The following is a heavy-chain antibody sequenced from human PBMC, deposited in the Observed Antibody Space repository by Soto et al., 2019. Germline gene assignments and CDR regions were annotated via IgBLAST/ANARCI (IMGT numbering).Heavy chain of an antibody. CDR1: GGSISSYY. CDR3: ARGQVAEYDAAFDI. Sequence: SQTLSLTCTVSGGSISSYYWSWIRQPPGKGLEWIGYIYYSGSTNYNPSLKSRVTISVDTSKNQFSLKLSSVTAADTAVYYCARGQVAEYDAAFDIWGQGTMVTVSS. CDR2: IYYSGST. D-gene: IGHD2-15*01. J-gene: IGHJ3*02. V-gene: IGHV4-59*01.